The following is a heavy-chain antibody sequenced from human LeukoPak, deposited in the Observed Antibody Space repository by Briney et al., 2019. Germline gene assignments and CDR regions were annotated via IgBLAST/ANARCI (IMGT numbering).Heavy chain of an antibody. CDR3: ARDYYYGSGIDY. D-gene: IGHD3-10*01. J-gene: IGHJ4*02. CDR2: IYTSGST. Sequence: PSETLSLTCTVSGGSISSGSYYWSWIRQPAGKGLEWIGRIYTSGSTNYNPSLKSRVTISVDTSKNQFSLKLSSVTAADTAVYYCARDYYYGSGIDYWGQGTLVTVSS. CDR1: GGSISSGSYY. V-gene: IGHV4-61*02.